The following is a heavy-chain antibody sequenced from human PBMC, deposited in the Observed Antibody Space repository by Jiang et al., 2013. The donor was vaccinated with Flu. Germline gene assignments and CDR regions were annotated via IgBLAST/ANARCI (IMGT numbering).Heavy chain of an antibody. CDR1: GFTVSSNY. J-gene: IGHJ4*02. Sequence: ASGFTVSSNYMSWVRQAPGKGLEWVSVIYSGGSTYYADSVKGRFTISRDNSKNTLYLQMNSLRAEDTAVYYCARYGYNHRFDYWGQGTLVTVSS. V-gene: IGHV3-66*02. CDR3: ARYGYNHRFDY. CDR2: IYSGGST. D-gene: IGHD5-24*01.